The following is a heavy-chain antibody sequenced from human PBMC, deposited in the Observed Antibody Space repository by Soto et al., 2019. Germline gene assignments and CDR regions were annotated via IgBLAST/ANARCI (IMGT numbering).Heavy chain of an antibody. Sequence: QVQLVQSGAEVKKPGSSVKVSCKASVGTFSSYAISWVRQAPGQGLEWMGGIIPIFGTANYAQKFQGRVTITADESTSTAYLELSSLRSEDTAVDYCARDYYDRSGFGSGRDYWGQGTLVTGSS. CDR2: IIPIFGTA. CDR3: ARDYYDRSGFGSGRDY. CDR1: VGTFSSYA. J-gene: IGHJ4*02. D-gene: IGHD3-22*01. V-gene: IGHV1-69*01.